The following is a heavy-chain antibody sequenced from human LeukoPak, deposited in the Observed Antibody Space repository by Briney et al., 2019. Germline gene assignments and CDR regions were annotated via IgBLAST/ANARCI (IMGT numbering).Heavy chain of an antibody. CDR2: MKQDGSKK. V-gene: IGHV3-7*01. J-gene: IGHJ4*02. D-gene: IGHD3/OR15-3a*01. CDR1: GFTFSNYW. Sequence: GGSLRLSCAASGFTFSNYWMNRVRQAPGKGLEWVANMKQDGSKKNYVDSVKGRFTISRDNAKNSLYLEMNSLRAEDTAVYYCARQTGSGLFILPGGQGTLVTVSS. CDR3: ARQTGSGLFILP.